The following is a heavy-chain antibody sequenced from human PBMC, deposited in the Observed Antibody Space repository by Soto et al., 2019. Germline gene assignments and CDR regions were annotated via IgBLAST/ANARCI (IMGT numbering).Heavy chain of an antibody. D-gene: IGHD2-8*01. CDR1: GFTFSNYE. J-gene: IGHJ6*02. CDR3: ARVDGHCTNGVCYPSPYYYYGMDV. CDR2: ISSSGKTI. V-gene: IGHV3-48*03. Sequence: EVQLVESGGGLVQPGGSLRLSCAASGFTFSNYEMNWVRQAPGKGLEWVSYISSSGKTISYADSVKGRFTISRDNDKNSLYLQMNSLRAEDTAVYYCARVDGHCTNGVCYPSPYYYYGMDVWGQGTTVTVSS.